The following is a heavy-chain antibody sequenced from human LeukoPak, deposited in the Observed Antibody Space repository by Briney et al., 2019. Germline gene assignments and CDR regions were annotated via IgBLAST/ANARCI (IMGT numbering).Heavy chain of an antibody. D-gene: IGHD2-21*02. CDR1: GGTFSNYA. J-gene: IGHJ4*02. CDR2: IIPILDIT. CDR3: ARSAPSCGGDCRHFDH. V-gene: IGHV1-69*04. Sequence: SVKVSCKASGGTFSNYAISWVRQAPGQGVEWMGRIIPILDITNYAQKFQGRVTITADKSTSTAYMELNSLRSEDTAVFYCARSAPSCGGDCRHFDHWGQGTLVTVSS.